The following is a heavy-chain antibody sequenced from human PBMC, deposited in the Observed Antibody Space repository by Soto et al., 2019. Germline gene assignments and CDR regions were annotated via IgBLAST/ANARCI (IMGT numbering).Heavy chain of an antibody. CDR1: GYTFTSYA. D-gene: IGHD6-13*01. V-gene: IGHV1-18*01. J-gene: IGHJ4*02. CDR3: PRIAASGIVHDFDF. Sequence: QVQLVQSEGEVKKPGASVKISCRASGYTFTSYAINWVRQAPGQGLEWMGWISAHSGNTNYAQKVQGRVTITTDTSTSPAYMELRSLRSDGTAIYYCPRIAASGIVHDFDFWGQGTLVTVSS. CDR2: ISAHSGNT.